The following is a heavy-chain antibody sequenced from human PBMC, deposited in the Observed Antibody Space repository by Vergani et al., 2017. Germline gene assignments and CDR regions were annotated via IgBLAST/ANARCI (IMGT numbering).Heavy chain of an antibody. CDR3: ARDREMATIALDY. CDR2: VDPEDGET. CDR1: GYTFTDYY. J-gene: IGHJ4*02. Sequence: VQLVQSGAEVKKPGATVKISCKVSGYTFTDYYMHWVQQAPGKGLEWMGLVDPEDGETIYAEKFQGRVTITADESTSTAYMELSSLRSEDTAVYYCARDREMATIALDYWGQGTLVTVSS. D-gene: IGHD5-24*01. V-gene: IGHV1-69-2*01.